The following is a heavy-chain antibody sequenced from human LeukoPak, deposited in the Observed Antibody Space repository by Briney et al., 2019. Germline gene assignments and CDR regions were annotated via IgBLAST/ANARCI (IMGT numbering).Heavy chain of an antibody. Sequence: PGGSLRLSCAASGFTFSSYEMNWVRQAPGKGLVWVSRIKSDGSSTSYADSVKGRFTISRDNAKNTLYLQMNSLRAEDTAVYYCAGSDWLDPWGQGTLVTVSS. V-gene: IGHV3-74*01. D-gene: IGHD1-26*01. J-gene: IGHJ5*02. CDR3: AGSDWLDP. CDR2: IKSDGSST. CDR1: GFTFSSYE.